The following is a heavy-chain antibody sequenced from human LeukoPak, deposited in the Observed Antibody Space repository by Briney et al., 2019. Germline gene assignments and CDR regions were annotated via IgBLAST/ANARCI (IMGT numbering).Heavy chain of an antibody. CDR2: VYYTGST. CDR3: AALGERRGTYNWFDS. Sequence: SETLSLTCIVSGTSLNNGGYYWGWVRQPPGKEMEWIGSVYYTGSTYFNPPLKSRVAMSVDPSKNHFSLKLTSVTAADTAIYYCAALGERRGTYNWFDSWGQGTLVTVSS. V-gene: IGHV4-39*02. CDR1: GTSLNNGGYY. D-gene: IGHD3-10*01. J-gene: IGHJ5*01.